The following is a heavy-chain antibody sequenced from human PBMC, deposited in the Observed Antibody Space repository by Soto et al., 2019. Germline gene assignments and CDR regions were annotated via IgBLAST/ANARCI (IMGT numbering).Heavy chain of an antibody. CDR2: IWYDGSNK. CDR1: GFTFSSYG. D-gene: IGHD5-12*01. J-gene: IGHJ4*02. CDR3: ARGVEMATGCYFDY. Sequence: QVQLVESGGGVAQPGRSLRLSCAASGFTFSSYGMHWVRQAPGKGLEWVAVIWYDGSNKYYADSVKGRFTISRDNSKNTLYLQMNSLRAEDTAVYYCARGVEMATGCYFDYWGQGTLVTVSS. V-gene: IGHV3-33*01.